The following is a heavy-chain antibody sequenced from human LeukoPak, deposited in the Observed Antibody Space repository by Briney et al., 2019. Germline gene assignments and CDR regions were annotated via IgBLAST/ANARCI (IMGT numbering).Heavy chain of an antibody. CDR1: GGSISSGDYY. V-gene: IGHV4-30-4*01. D-gene: IGHD6-13*01. Sequence: SETLSFTCTVSGGSISSGDYYWSWIRQPPGKGLEWIGYIYYSGSTYYNPSLKSRVTISVDTSKNQFSLKLSSVTAADTAVYYCARGPYSSSLEDYWGQGTLVTVSS. CDR2: IYYSGST. CDR3: ARGPYSSSLEDY. J-gene: IGHJ4*02.